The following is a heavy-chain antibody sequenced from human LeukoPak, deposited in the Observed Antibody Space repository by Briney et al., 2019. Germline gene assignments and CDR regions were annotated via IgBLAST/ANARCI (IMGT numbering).Heavy chain of an antibody. CDR1: GYIFRNYG. Sequence: ASVKVSCKAPGYIFRNYGISWVRQAPEQGLEWMGWINPNSGGTYYAQKFQGRVTTTRDTSISTTYMELSRLTSDDTAVYYCARGDYAEYFQHWGQGTLVTVSS. D-gene: IGHD4-17*01. CDR3: ARGDYAEYFQH. CDR2: INPNSGGT. V-gene: IGHV1-2*02. J-gene: IGHJ1*01.